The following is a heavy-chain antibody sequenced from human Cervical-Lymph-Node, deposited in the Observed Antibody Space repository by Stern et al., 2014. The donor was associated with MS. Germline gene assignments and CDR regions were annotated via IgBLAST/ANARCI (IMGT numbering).Heavy chain of an antibody. Sequence: VQLVQSGAELIRPGESLKISCKGSGFKFSIYWIAWVRQMPGKGLEWMVIIYPGDSEPRYSPSFQGQVTMSADKSTSTAYLQWSSLNASDTAMYFCARQTTAWASDVWGQGTLVTVSS. CDR1: GFKFSIYW. V-gene: IGHV5-51*01. D-gene: IGHD1-14*01. CDR3: ARQTTAWASDV. CDR2: IYPGDSEP. J-gene: IGHJ4*02.